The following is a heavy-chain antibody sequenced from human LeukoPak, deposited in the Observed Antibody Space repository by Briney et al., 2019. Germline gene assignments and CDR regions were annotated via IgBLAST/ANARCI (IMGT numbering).Heavy chain of an antibody. CDR1: GGTFSSYA. Sequence: SVKVSCKASGGTFSSYAISWARQAPGQGLEWMGGIIPIFVTANYAQKVQGRVTITADESTSTPYMELSSLRSEDTAVYYCARGICYARYYYYYMDVWGKGTTVTVSS. D-gene: IGHD2-2*01. CDR2: IIPIFVTA. V-gene: IGHV1-69*01. CDR3: ARGICYARYYYYYMDV. J-gene: IGHJ6*03.